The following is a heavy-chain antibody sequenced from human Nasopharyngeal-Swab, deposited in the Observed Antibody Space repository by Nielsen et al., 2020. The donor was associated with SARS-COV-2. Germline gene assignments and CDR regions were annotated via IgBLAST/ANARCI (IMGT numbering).Heavy chain of an antibody. Sequence: GESLKISCAASGFTFRSYSMSWVRQAPGKGLEWVSAIISSGDSTYYADSVKGRFTISRDNSKNTLYLQMNSLRAEDTAVYYGAAPKVPSDAFDIWGQGTMVTVSS. CDR2: IISSGDST. J-gene: IGHJ3*02. CDR1: GFTFRSYS. D-gene: IGHD3-10*01. V-gene: IGHV3-23*01. CDR3: AAPKVPSDAFDI.